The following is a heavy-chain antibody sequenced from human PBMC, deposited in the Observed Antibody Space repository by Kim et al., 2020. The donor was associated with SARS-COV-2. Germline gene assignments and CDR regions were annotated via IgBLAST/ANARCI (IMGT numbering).Heavy chain of an antibody. V-gene: IGHV4-4*02. D-gene: IGHD3-22*01. CDR1: GGSISSSNW. Sequence: SETLSLTCAVSGGSISSSNWWSWVRQPPGKGLEWIGEIYHSGSTNYNPSLKSRVTISVDKSKNQFSLKLSSVTAADTAVYYCARCRSDTMIVVVITNYYYGMDVWGQGTTVTVSS. CDR2: IYHSGST. CDR3: ARCRSDTMIVVVITNYYYGMDV. J-gene: IGHJ6*02.